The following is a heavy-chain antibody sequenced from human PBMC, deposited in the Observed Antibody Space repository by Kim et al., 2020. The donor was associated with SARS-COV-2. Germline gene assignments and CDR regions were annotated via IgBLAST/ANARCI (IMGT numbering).Heavy chain of an antibody. Sequence: SETLSLTCNVSGGSMSSYYWSWIRQSPGKGLEWIGYIYYSGSATYNPSLKSRVTISVDTSKNQFSLNLTSVTAADTAVYYCARDSYYYDSSGYYHYYFDQWGQGTLVTVTS. CDR3: ARDSYYYDSSGYYHYYFDQ. CDR1: GGSMSSYY. J-gene: IGHJ4*02. D-gene: IGHD3-22*01. CDR2: IYYSGSA. V-gene: IGHV4-59*01.